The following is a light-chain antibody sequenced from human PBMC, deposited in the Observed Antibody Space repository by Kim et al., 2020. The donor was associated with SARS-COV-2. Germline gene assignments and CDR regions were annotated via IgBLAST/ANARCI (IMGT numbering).Light chain of an antibody. V-gene: IGKV1-5*01. J-gene: IGKJ5*01. Sequence: AFVGDGVSITFRASQNMNRWLAWYQQKPGKAPKVLIYDASTVETGVPSRFSGSGSGTEFTLTISSLQPDDFATYYCQHHNTYPITFGQGTRLEIK. CDR3: QHHNTYPIT. CDR1: QNMNRW. CDR2: DAS.